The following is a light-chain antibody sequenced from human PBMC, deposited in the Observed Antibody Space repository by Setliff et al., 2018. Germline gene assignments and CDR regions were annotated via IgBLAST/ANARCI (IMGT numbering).Light chain of an antibody. CDR3: SSYTSSSTLV. V-gene: IGLV2-14*03. CDR2: DVS. CDR1: SSDVGGYNY. Sequence: QSALTQPRSVSGSPGQSVTISCTGTSSDVGGYNYVSWYQQHPGKAPKVMIYDVSKRPSGVSNRFSGSKSGNTASLTISGLQAEDEADYYCSSYTSSSTLVFGGGTKVTVL. J-gene: IGLJ2*01.